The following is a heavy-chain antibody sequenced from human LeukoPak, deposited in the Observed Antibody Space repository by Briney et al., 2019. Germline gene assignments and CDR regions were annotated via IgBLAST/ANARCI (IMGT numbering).Heavy chain of an antibody. Sequence: ASVKVSCKVSGYTLTELSMHWVRQAPGKGLEWMGGFDPEVGETIYAQKFQGRVTMTEDTSTDTAYMELSSLRSEDTAVYYCASLSSGWYERNYWGQGTLVTVSS. D-gene: IGHD6-19*01. V-gene: IGHV1-24*01. CDR3: ASLSSGWYERNY. CDR1: GYTLTELS. CDR2: FDPEVGET. J-gene: IGHJ4*02.